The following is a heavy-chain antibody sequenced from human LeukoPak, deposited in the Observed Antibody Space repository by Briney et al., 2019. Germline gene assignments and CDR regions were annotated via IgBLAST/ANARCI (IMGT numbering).Heavy chain of an antibody. CDR1: GFSFSSYS. CDR2: ISNSSTAT. J-gene: IGHJ4*02. V-gene: IGHV3-48*04. D-gene: IGHD4-17*01. CDR3: ARTVSY. Sequence: HSGGSLRLSCVASGFSFSSYSMNWIRQAPGKGLEWVSYISNSSTATQYADSVKGRFTISRDNAKNSLYLQMNSLRVEDTAVYYCARTVSYWGQGTLVTASS.